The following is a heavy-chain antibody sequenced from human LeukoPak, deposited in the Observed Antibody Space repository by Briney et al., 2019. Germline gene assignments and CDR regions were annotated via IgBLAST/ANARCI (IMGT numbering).Heavy chain of an antibody. D-gene: IGHD3-10*01. CDR3: AIRYGSGEKYYYYYYMDV. Sequence: ASVTVSCKASGYTFTSYDINWVRQAAGQGLEWMGWMNPNSGNTVYAQKFQGRVTMTRNTSISTAYMELSSLRSEDTAVYYCAIRYGSGEKYYYYYYMDVWGKGTTVTVSS. J-gene: IGHJ6*03. CDR1: GYTFTSYD. CDR2: MNPNSGNT. V-gene: IGHV1-8*01.